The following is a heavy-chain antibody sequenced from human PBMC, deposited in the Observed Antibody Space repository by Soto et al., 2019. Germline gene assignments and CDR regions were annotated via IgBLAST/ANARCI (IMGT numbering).Heavy chain of an antibody. J-gene: IGHJ1*01. CDR2: INHSGST. D-gene: IGHD2-15*01. Sequence: SETLSLTCAVYGGSFSGYYWSWIRQPPGKGLEWIGEINHSGSTNYNPSLKSRVTISVDTSKNQFSLKLSSVTAADTAVYYCARGGCSGGSCYSSTVPKYFQHWGQGTLVTVS. CDR3: ARGGCSGGSCYSSTVPKYFQH. V-gene: IGHV4-34*01. CDR1: GGSFSGYY.